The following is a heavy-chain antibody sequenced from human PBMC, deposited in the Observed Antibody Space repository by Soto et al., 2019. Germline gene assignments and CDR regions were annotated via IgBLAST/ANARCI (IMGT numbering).Heavy chain of an antibody. J-gene: IGHJ4*02. Sequence: QLQESGPGLVKPSQTLSLTCAVSGGSISSGDYYWNWIRQHPGKGLEWIGYTYHSGSTSYNPSLKSRITISVAKSKSQFSLKLTSVTAADTAVYYCARGVGTAWPHDSWGQGALVTVSS. CDR3: ARGVGTAWPHDS. CDR1: GGSISSGDYY. D-gene: IGHD2-21*02. CDR2: TYHSGST. V-gene: IGHV4-31*11.